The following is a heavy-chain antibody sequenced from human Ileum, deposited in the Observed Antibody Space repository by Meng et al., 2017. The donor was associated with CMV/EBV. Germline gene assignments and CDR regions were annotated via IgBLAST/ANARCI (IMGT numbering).Heavy chain of an antibody. CDR2: IYTSGST. Sequence: VHRHCACPALGKPSEPLPLPCTVSGGSISSYYWSWIRQPAGKGLEWIGRIYTSGSTNYNPSLKSRVTMSVDTSKNQFSLKLSSVTAADTAVYYCARADDSSGYCFDYWGQGTLVTVSS. V-gene: IGHV4-4*07. CDR3: ARADDSSGYCFDY. CDR1: GGSISSYY. J-gene: IGHJ4*02. D-gene: IGHD3-22*01.